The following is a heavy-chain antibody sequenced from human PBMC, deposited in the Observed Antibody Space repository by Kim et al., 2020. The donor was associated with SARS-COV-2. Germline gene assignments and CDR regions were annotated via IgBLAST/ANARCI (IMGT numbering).Heavy chain of an antibody. CDR2: IYSGGST. V-gene: IGHV3-53*01. Sequence: GGSLRLSCAASGFTVSSNYMSWVRQAPGKGLEWVSVIYSGGSTYYADSVKGRFTISRDNSKNTLYLQMNSLRAEDTAVYYCARAYSGSYYNWYFDLWGRGTLVTVSS. J-gene: IGHJ2*01. CDR3: ARAYSGSYYNWYFDL. D-gene: IGHD1-26*01. CDR1: GFTVSSNY.